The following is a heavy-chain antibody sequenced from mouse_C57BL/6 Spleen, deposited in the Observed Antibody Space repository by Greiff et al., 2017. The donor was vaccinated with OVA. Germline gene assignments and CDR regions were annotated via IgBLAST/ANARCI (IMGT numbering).Heavy chain of an antibody. CDR2: INPNNGGT. Sequence: EVQLQQSGPELVKPGASVKMSCKASGYTFTDYNMHWVKQSHGKSLEWIGYINPNNGGTSYNQKFKGKATLTVNKSSSTAYMGLRGLTSEDSAVYYCARSDYYSNLGFAYWGQGTLVTVSA. J-gene: IGHJ3*01. D-gene: IGHD2-5*01. CDR3: ARSDYYSNLGFAY. V-gene: IGHV1-22*01. CDR1: GYTFTDYN.